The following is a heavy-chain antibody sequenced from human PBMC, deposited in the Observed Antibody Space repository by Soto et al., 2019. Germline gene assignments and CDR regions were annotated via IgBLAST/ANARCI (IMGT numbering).Heavy chain of an antibody. Sequence: SETLSLTCAVSGGSISSGGYSWSWIRQPPGKGLEWIGYIYHSGSTYYNPSLKSRVTISVDRSKNQFSLKLSSVTAADTAVYYCARDFYGSGSRGTLDYWGQGTLVTVSS. V-gene: IGHV4-30-2*01. D-gene: IGHD3-10*01. CDR2: IYHSGST. CDR1: GGSISSGGYS. CDR3: ARDFYGSGSRGTLDY. J-gene: IGHJ4*02.